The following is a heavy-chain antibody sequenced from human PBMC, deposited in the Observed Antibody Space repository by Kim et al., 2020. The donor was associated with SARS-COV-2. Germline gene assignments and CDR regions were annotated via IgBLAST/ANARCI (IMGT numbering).Heavy chain of an antibody. V-gene: IGHV5-51*01. J-gene: IGHJ6*02. D-gene: IGHD6-19*01. CDR2: IYPGDSDT. CDR1: GYSFTSYW. Sequence: GESLKISCKGSGYSFTSYWIGWVRQMPGKGLEWMGIIYPGDSDTRYSPSFQGQVTISADKSISTAYLQWSSLKASDTAMYYCARVPVLRYSSGWYVDPSSLYYYYGMDVWGQGTTVTVSS. CDR3: ARVPVLRYSSGWYVDPSSLYYYYGMDV.